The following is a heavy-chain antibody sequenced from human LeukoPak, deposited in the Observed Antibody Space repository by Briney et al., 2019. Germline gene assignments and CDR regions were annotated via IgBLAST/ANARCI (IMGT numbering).Heavy chain of an antibody. CDR3: ARDDYGSGSYSYYYYMDV. D-gene: IGHD3-10*01. CDR2: INWNGGST. Sequence: GGSLRLSCAASGFTFSSYGMHWVRQAPGKGLEWVSGINWNGGSTGYADSVKGRFTISRDNAKNSLYLQMNSLRAEDTALYYCARDDYGSGSYSYYYYMDVWGKGTTVTVSS. J-gene: IGHJ6*03. V-gene: IGHV3-20*04. CDR1: GFTFSSYG.